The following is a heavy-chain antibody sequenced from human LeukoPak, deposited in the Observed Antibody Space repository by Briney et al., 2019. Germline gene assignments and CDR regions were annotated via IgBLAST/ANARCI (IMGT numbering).Heavy chain of an antibody. D-gene: IGHD6-13*01. CDR1: GGSINTYY. CDR2: IYSTGNT. Sequence: SETLSLTCAVSGGSINTYYWSWIRQPPGKGLEWVGYIYSTGNTNYNPSLKGRVTISVDTSKNQFSLELSSVTAADTAVYYCARQSNRYSSSWCWFDPWGQGTLVTVSS. V-gene: IGHV4-4*09. J-gene: IGHJ5*02. CDR3: ARQSNRYSSSWCWFDP.